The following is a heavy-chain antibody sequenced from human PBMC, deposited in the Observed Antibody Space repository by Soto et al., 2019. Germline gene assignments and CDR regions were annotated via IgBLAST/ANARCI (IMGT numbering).Heavy chain of an antibody. Sequence: SVKVSCKASGYTFTSYVISWVRQAPGQGLEWMGWISAYNGNTNYAQKFQGRVTMTRDTSISTAYMELSRLRSDDTAVYYCAREVSDYDFWSGRLGTYYYYYGMDVWGQGTTVTVSS. CDR1: GYTFTSYV. V-gene: IGHV1-18*01. J-gene: IGHJ6*02. D-gene: IGHD3-3*01. CDR2: ISAYNGNT. CDR3: AREVSDYDFWSGRLGTYYYYYGMDV.